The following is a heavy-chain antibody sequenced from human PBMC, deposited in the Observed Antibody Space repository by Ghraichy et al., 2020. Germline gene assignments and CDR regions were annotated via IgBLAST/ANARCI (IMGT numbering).Heavy chain of an antibody. D-gene: IGHD1-26*01. CDR3: ARDQHSGSYYYRYYFDY. Sequence: SQTLSLTCAISGDSVSSNSAAWNWIRQSPSRGLEWLGRTYYRSKWYNDYAVSVKSRITINPDTSKNQFSLQLNSVTPEDTALYYCARDQHSGSYYYRYYFDYWGQGTLVTVSS. J-gene: IGHJ4*02. CDR2: TYYRSKWYN. V-gene: IGHV6-1*01. CDR1: GDSVSSNSAA.